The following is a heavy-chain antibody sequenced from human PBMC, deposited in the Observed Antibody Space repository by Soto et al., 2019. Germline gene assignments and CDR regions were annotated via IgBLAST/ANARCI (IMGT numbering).Heavy chain of an antibody. J-gene: IGHJ6*02. CDR3: AADISSGWFSPYYYYGMDV. CDR2: MNPNSGST. Sequence: ASVKVSCKASGYTFTSYDINWVRQATGQGLEWMGWMNPNSGSTSYAQKFQGRVTMTRDTSTSTVYMELSSLRSEDTAVYYCAADISSGWFSPYYYYGMDVWGQGTTVTVSS. CDR1: GYTFTSYD. V-gene: IGHV1-8*01. D-gene: IGHD6-19*01.